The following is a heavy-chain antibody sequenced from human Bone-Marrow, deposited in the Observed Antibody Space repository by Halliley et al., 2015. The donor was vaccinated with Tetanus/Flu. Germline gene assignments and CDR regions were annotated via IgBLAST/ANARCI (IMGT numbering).Heavy chain of an antibody. J-gene: IGHJ5*02. D-gene: IGHD4-4*01. CDR3: ARDWGYSKGINWIDP. V-gene: IGHV4-59*01. Sequence: EWSGLIADRGRTNYNPPHKSRVAISKDTSNNQFPLRLTSVTAADTAVYFCARDWGYSKGINWIDPWGQGTIVTVSS. CDR2: IADRGRT.